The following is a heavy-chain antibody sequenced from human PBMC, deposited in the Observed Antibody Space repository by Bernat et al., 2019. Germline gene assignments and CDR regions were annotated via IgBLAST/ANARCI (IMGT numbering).Heavy chain of an antibody. CDR2: IYYSGST. J-gene: IGHJ5*02. Sequence: QLQLQESGPGLAKPSETLSLTCTVSGGSISSSSYYWGWTRQPPGKGLEWIGSIYYSGSTYYNPSLKSRVTISVDTSKNQFSLKLSSVTAADTAVYYCARPGGYYDILTGYYGGWFDPWGQGTLVTVSS. D-gene: IGHD3-9*01. CDR3: ARPGGYYDILTGYYGGWFDP. V-gene: IGHV4-39*01. CDR1: GGSISSSSYY.